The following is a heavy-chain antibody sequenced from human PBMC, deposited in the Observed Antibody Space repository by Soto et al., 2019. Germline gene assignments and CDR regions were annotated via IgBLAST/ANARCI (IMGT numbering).Heavy chain of an antibody. J-gene: IGHJ4*02. CDR2: ISSSSSTI. CDR1: GFTFSSYS. V-gene: IGHV3-48*02. Sequence: TGGSLRLSCAASGFTFSSYSMNWVRQVPGKGLEWVSYISSSSSTIYYADSVKGRFTISRDNAKNSLYLQMNSLRDEDTAVYYCARDSPSYYYDSSGLFDYWGQGTLVTVSS. D-gene: IGHD3-22*01. CDR3: ARDSPSYYYDSSGLFDY.